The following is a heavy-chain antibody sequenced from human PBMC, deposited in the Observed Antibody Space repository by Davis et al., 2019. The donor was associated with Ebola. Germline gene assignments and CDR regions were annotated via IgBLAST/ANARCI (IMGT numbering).Heavy chain of an antibody. CDR3: VRGRTWGIPDY. J-gene: IGHJ4*02. V-gene: IGHV4-59*12. CDR2: IYYSEST. CDR1: GGSISSSY. Sequence: SETLSLTCTVSGGSISSSYWSWIRQPPGKGLEWIGYIYYSESTNYNPSLKSRVVISVDTSKNQFSLNLTSVTAADTAIYYCVRGRTWGIPDYWGQGTLVTVSS. D-gene: IGHD7-27*01.